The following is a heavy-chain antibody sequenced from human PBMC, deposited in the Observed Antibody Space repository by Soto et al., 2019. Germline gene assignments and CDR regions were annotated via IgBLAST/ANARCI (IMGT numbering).Heavy chain of an antibody. V-gene: IGHV3-30-3*01. CDR1: GFTFSDSA. J-gene: IGHJ4*02. Sequence: QVQLVESGGGVVQPGRSLRLSCAASGFTFSDSAMHWVRQAPGKGLEWVALISYDGSNQYYADSVKGRFTISRDNSRNALYLPMNRLKAEHTAVYYRAIGRIDILYYFDFWGQGPLVTVSS. CDR2: ISYDGSNQ. D-gene: IGHD3-9*01. CDR3: AIGRIDILYYFDF.